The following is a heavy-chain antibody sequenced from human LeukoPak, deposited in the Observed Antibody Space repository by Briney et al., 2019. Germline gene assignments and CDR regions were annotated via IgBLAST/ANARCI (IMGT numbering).Heavy chain of an antibody. V-gene: IGHV3-7*03. Sequence: PGGSLRLSCAASGFTFSSYWMSWVRQAPGEGLEWVANLNQDGSAKHHVDSAKGRFTISRDNAKNSLYLQMNSLRAEDTAVYYCASFDSAIVTSDYWGQGTLVTVSS. D-gene: IGHD5-18*01. J-gene: IGHJ4*02. CDR2: LNQDGSAK. CDR1: GFTFSSYW. CDR3: ASFDSAIVTSDY.